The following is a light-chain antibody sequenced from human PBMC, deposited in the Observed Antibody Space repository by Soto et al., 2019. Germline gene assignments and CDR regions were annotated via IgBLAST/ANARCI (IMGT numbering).Light chain of an antibody. CDR1: RTDVGGYNF. Sequence: QSALTQPASVSGSPGQSITISCTGTRTDVGGYNFVSWYQQHPGKAPKLIIYEVSNRPSGVSNRFSGSKSDNTASLTISGLQAEEEADHQCCSYTGGNPSYVFGNGNKVTV. CDR3: CSYTGGNPSYV. CDR2: EVS. J-gene: IGLJ1*01. V-gene: IGLV2-14*01.